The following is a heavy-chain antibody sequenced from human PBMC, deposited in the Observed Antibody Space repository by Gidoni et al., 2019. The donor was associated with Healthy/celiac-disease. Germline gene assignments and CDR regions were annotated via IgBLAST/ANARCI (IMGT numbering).Heavy chain of an antibody. Sequence: EVQLVESGGGLVKPGGSLRLSCAASGFTFSSYSMNWVRQAPGQGLEWVSSISSSSSYIYYADSVKGRFTISRDNAKNSLYLQMNSLRAEDTAVYYCARAPPTGLTDSEGGVDPWGQGTLVTVSS. V-gene: IGHV3-21*01. CDR2: ISSSSSYI. D-gene: IGHD4-17*01. CDR1: GFTFSSYS. J-gene: IGHJ5*02. CDR3: ARAPPTGLTDSEGGVDP.